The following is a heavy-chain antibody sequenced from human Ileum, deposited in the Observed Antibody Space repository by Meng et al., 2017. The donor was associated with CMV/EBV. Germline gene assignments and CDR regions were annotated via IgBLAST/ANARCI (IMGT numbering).Heavy chain of an antibody. CDR1: GFTFSSYS. Sequence: GESLKISCAASGFTFSSYSMNWVRQAPGKGLEWVSYISSSSTIYYADSVKGRFTISRDNAKNSLYLQMNSLRAEDTAVYYCARGGDGYKTSYFDYWGQGTLVTVSS. D-gene: IGHD5-24*01. CDR3: ARGGDGYKTSYFDY. CDR2: ISSSSTI. V-gene: IGHV3-48*04. J-gene: IGHJ4*02.